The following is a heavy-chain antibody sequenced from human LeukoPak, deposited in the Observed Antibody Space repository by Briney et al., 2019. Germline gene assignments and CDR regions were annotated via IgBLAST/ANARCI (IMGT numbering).Heavy chain of an antibody. J-gene: IGHJ4*02. D-gene: IGHD6-13*01. V-gene: IGHV3-7*01. CDR2: IKQDGSEE. CDR3: ANLGSSWYPY. CDR1: GFTFSSYW. Sequence: GGSLRLSCAASGFTFSSYWMSWVRQAPGKGLEWVANIKQDGSEEDYVDSVKGRFTISRDNAKNSLYLEMSSLRAEDTAVYYCANLGSSWYPYWGQGTLVTVSS.